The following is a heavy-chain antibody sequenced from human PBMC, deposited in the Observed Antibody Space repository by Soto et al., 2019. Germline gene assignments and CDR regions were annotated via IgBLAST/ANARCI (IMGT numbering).Heavy chain of an antibody. CDR3: ARASYGVAVAGY. Sequence: PGGSLRLSCAASGFTFSSYGMHWVRQAPGKGLEWVAVIWYDGSNKYYADSVKGRFTISRDNSKNTLYLQMNSLRAEDTAVYYCARASYGVAVAGYWGQGTLVTVSS. CDR2: IWYDGSNK. V-gene: IGHV3-33*01. J-gene: IGHJ4*02. D-gene: IGHD6-19*01. CDR1: GFTFSSYG.